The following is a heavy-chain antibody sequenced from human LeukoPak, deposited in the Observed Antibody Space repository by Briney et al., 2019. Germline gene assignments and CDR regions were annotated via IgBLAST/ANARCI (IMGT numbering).Heavy chain of an antibody. CDR1: GGSISSSSYY. CDR3: AREERDMVRGVTADFDY. CDR2: IYYSGST. V-gene: IGHV4-39*07. D-gene: IGHD3-10*01. J-gene: IGHJ4*02. Sequence: SETLSLTCTVSGGSISSSSYYWGWIRQPPGKGLEWIGSIYYSGSTYYNPSLKSRVTISVDTSKNQFSLKLSSVTAADTAVYYCAREERDMVRGVTADFDYWGQGTLVTVSS.